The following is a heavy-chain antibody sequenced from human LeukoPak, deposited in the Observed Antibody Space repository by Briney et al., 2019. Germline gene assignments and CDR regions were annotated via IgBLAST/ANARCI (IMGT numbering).Heavy chain of an antibody. J-gene: IGHJ3*02. CDR3: ARRGIYYYDSSGYYCDAFDI. CDR2: INPNSGGT. CDR1: GYTFTGYY. D-gene: IGHD3-22*01. Sequence: ASVKVSCKASGYTFTGYYMHWVRQAPGQGLEWMGWINPNSGGTNYAQKFQGRFTMTRDTSISTAYMELSRLRSDDTAVYYCARRGIYYYDSSGYYCDAFDIWGQGTMVTVSS. V-gene: IGHV1-2*02.